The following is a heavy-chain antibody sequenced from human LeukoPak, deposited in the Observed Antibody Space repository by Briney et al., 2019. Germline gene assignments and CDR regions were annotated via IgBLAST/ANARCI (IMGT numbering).Heavy chain of an antibody. Sequence: GGSLRLSCAASGFTFSTYSMNWVRQAPGKGLEWVSSISSSSSYIYYADSVKGRFTISRDNAKNSLYLQMNSLRAEDTAVYSCARDPSDYDILTDYYNLGAFDIWGQGTMVTVSS. CDR3: ARDPSDYDILTDYYNLGAFDI. CDR1: GFTFSTYS. CDR2: ISSSSSYI. J-gene: IGHJ3*02. D-gene: IGHD3-9*01. V-gene: IGHV3-21*01.